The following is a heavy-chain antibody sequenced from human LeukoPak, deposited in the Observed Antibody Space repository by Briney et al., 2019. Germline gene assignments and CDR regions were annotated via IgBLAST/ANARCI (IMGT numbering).Heavy chain of an antibody. J-gene: IGHJ4*02. CDR1: GGTFSSYA. D-gene: IGHD3-22*01. Sequence: PVKVSCKASGGTFSSYAISWVRQAPGQGLEWMGRIIPIFGIANYAQKFQGRVTITADKSTSTAYMELSSLRSEDTAVYYCARASEPTYYYDSSGYYYGDPHDYWGQGTLVTVSS. CDR2: IIPIFGIA. V-gene: IGHV1-69*04. CDR3: ARASEPTYYYDSSGYYYGDPHDY.